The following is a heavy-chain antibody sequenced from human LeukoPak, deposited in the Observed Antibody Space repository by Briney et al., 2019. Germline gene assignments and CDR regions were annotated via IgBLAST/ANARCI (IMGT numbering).Heavy chain of an antibody. D-gene: IGHD3-22*01. CDR1: GFTFSSYG. Sequence: GGSLRLSCAASGFTFSSYGMHWVRQAPGKGLEWVSFIRYDGTIKYYADSVKGRFTISRDYAKNSLYLQMNSLRAEDTAVYYCARAAPTRTLIGSGADYWGQGTLVTVSS. CDR3: ARAAPTRTLIGSGADY. CDR2: IRYDGTIK. J-gene: IGHJ4*02. V-gene: IGHV3-30*02.